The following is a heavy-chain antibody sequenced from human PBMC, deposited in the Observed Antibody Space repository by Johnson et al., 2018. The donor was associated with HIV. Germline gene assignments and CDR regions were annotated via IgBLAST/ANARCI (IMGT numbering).Heavy chain of an antibody. J-gene: IGHJ3*02. CDR1: GFTFSEYY. D-gene: IGHD2-15*01. CDR3: TTGEQGSGAFDI. CDR2: ISSCGNTI. V-gene: IGHV3-11*04. Sequence: QVQLMESGGGVVQAGGSLRLSCAASGFTFSEYYMSWVRQSPGKGLAWVSYISSCGNTIYYADPVKGRFTVSRDNAKNSLYLQTNSLRADDTAVYYCTTGEQGSGAFDIWGQGTMVIVSS.